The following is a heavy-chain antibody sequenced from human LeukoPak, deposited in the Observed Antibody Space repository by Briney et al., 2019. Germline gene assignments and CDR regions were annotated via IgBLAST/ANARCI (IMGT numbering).Heavy chain of an antibody. Sequence: SETLSLTCTVSGGSISSGGYYWSWIRQPPGKGLEWIGYIYHSGSTHYNPSLKSRVTISVDRSKNQFSLKLSSVTAADTAVYYCARERSSTVDYWGQGTLVTVSS. V-gene: IGHV4-30-2*01. CDR3: ARERSSTVDY. D-gene: IGHD6-13*01. J-gene: IGHJ4*02. CDR2: IYHSGST. CDR1: GGSISSGGYY.